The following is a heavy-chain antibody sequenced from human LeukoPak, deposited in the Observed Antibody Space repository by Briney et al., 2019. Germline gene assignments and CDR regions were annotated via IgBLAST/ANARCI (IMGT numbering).Heavy chain of an antibody. CDR2: SRNKAKSYTT. Sequence: GGSLRLSCAVSGFTFSDYFLDWVRQAPGKGLEWVGRSRNKAKSYTTEYAASVKGGFTISRDDSKNSLNLQMNSLKTEDTAVYYCVRVGSVAGSDYLDYWGQGTLVTVSS. J-gene: IGHJ4*02. CDR3: VRVGSVAGSDYLDY. V-gene: IGHV3-72*01. D-gene: IGHD6-19*01. CDR1: GFTFSDYF.